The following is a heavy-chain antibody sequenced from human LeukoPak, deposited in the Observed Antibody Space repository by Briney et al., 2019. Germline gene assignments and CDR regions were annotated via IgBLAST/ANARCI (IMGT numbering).Heavy chain of an antibody. CDR3: AKGSSGYNYSNY. CDR1: GFTFINYA. D-gene: IGHD5-18*01. V-gene: IGHV3-23*01. Sequence: GGSLRLTCAASGFTFINYAMIWVRQAPGMGLEWVSGISGGSDGTYYADSVKGRFTISRDNSKNTLYLQMNSLRAEDTAIYYCAKGSSGYNYSNYWSQGTLVTVSS. J-gene: IGHJ4*02. CDR2: ISGGSDGT.